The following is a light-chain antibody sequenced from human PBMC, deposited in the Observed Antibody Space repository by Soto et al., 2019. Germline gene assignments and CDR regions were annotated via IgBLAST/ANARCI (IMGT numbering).Light chain of an antibody. Sequence: DIQLTQSPSFLSASVGDRVTITCRASQGISSYLAWYQQTPGKAPKLLIYASSTVQSGVPSRFSGSGYGTEFTLTISSLQPEDVATYYCQQLNTFPVTFGQGTRLDI. V-gene: IGKV1-9*01. J-gene: IGKJ5*01. CDR1: QGISSY. CDR2: ASS. CDR3: QQLNTFPVT.